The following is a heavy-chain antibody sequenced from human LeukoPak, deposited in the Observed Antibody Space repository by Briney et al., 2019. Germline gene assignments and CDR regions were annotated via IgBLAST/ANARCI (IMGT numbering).Heavy chain of an antibody. CDR3: VRLPRGMAFDI. J-gene: IGHJ3*02. Sequence: GGSLRLSCASSGFNFNIYWMIWVRQAPGKGLEWVSYISSSGSTIYYADSVKGRFTISRDNAKNSLYLQMNSLRAEDTAVYYCVRLPRGMAFDIWGQGTMVTVSS. CDR2: ISSSGSTI. D-gene: IGHD5-12*01. V-gene: IGHV3-48*04. CDR1: GFNFNIYW.